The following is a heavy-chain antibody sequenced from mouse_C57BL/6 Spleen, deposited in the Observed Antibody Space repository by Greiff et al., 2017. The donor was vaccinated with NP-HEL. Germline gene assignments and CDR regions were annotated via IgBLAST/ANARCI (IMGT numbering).Heavy chain of an antibody. CDR2: INPSNGGT. CDR3: ARWIYYYGSSYGYFDV. V-gene: IGHV1-53*01. Sequence: QVQLKQPGTELVKPGASVKLSCKASGYTFTSYWMHWVKQRPGQGLEWIGNINPSNGGTNYNEKFKSKATLTVDKSSSTAYMQLSSLTSEDSAVYYCARWIYYYGSSYGYFDVWGTGTTVTVSS. J-gene: IGHJ1*03. CDR1: GYTFTSYW. D-gene: IGHD1-1*01.